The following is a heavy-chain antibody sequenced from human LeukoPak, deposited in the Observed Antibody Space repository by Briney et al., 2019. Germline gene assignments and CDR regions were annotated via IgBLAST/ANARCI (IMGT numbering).Heavy chain of an antibody. CDR2: ISWNSGNI. V-gene: IGHV3-9*01. D-gene: IGHD3-10*01. CDR1: GFTFDEYA. Sequence: GGSLRLSCATSGFTFDEYARHWGRQAPGKGLERGSGISWNSGNIGYADSVKGRVTTSRNTTKNSPFLQMNSLRAEDTGLCYCAREAGTGVYWGQGTLVTVSS. J-gene: IGHJ4*02. CDR3: AREAGTGVY.